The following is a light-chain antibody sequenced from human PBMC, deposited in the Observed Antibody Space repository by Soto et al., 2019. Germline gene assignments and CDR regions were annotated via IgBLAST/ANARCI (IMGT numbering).Light chain of an antibody. CDR2: KAS. J-gene: IGKJ1*01. CDR3: QNYNSYSEA. V-gene: IGKV1-5*03. Sequence: DIQMTQVPCTISESLVDGVNKTCWASQTLSSRLAWYQQKPGKDPKLLIYKASTLKSGVPSRFSGSGSGTEFTLTISSLQPDDFATYYCQNYNSYSEACGQGNTGDIK. CDR1: QTLSSR.